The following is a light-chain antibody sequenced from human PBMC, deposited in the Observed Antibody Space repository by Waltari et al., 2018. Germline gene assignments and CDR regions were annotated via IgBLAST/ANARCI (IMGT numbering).Light chain of an antibody. CDR1: QLLNTN. V-gene: IGKV3-15*01. J-gene: IGKJ2*01. CDR3: QQYNNWPTSYT. CDR2: GAS. Sequence: EILMTQSPASLSVSPGERATLSCRASQLLNTNLAWYQQQPGQAPRLLVYGASTRATGVPARFSGSGAGTEFTLTISSLQSEDAGVYYCQQYNNWPTSYTFGQGTKLEIK.